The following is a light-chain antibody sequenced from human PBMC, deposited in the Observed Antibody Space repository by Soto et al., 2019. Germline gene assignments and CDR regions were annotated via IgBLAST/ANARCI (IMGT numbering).Light chain of an antibody. V-gene: IGKV1-5*01. Sequence: DIQMTQSPSTLSASVGDRVTITCRASQSISSWLARYQQKPGKAPNLLIYDASSLQSGVPSRFSGSGSGTEFTLTISSLQPDDFATYYCQQYDSYSPLTFGGGTKVEI. CDR2: DAS. CDR3: QQYDSYSPLT. CDR1: QSISSW. J-gene: IGKJ4*01.